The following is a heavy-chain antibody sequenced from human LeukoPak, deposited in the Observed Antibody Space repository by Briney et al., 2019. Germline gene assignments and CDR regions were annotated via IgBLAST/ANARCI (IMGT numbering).Heavy chain of an antibody. Sequence: ASVKVSCKASGYTFTSYDINWVRQATGQGLEWMGWMNPNSGNTGYAQKFQGRVTMTRNTSISTAYMELSSLRSEDTAVYYCATTLLIAAAGDNWFDPWGQGTLVTVS. CDR3: ATTLLIAAAGDNWFDP. D-gene: IGHD6-13*01. CDR1: GYTFTSYD. V-gene: IGHV1-8*01. CDR2: MNPNSGNT. J-gene: IGHJ5*02.